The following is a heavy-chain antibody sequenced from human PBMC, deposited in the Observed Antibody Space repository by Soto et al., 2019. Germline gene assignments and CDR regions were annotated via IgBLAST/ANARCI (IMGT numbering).Heavy chain of an antibody. J-gene: IGHJ6*02. V-gene: IGHV4-34*01. CDR2: INHIGST. CDR1: GGSFSGYI. Sequence: SETLSLTCAVQGGSFSGYIWTWIRQPPGKGLQWIEQINHIGSTYYNLSLKSRVTLSVDTSKNLFSPKLSSLTAADTVVFYFFCIFSGGYSYGFYYYGMDVWGQGTTVTVSS. CDR3: FCIFSGGYSYGFYYYGMDV. D-gene: IGHD5-18*01.